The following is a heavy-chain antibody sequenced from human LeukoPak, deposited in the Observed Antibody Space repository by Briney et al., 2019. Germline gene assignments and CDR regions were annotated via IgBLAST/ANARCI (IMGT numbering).Heavy chain of an antibody. CDR1: GGSITGYH. CDR3: ARRNDFHI. J-gene: IGHJ3*02. CDR2: IYSSETT. V-gene: IGHV4-4*08. Sequence: SETLSLTCTVSGGSITGYHWSWIRQPPRKGLEWIGYIYSSETTNYKPSLKSRVTISADTSKNQISLKLTSVTAADTAIYYCARRNDFHIWGQGTMVTVSS.